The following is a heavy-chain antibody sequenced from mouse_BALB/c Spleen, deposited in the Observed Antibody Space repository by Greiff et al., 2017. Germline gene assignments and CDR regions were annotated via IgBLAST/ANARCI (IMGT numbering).Heavy chain of an antibody. J-gene: IGHJ2*01. CDR1: GFTFSSYT. CDR2: ISSGGSYT. CDR3: TRDQAHYFDY. Sequence: EVHLVESGGGLVKPGGSLKLSCAASGFTFSSYTMSWVRQTPEKRLEWVATISSGGSYTYYPDSVKGRFTISRDNAKNTLYLQMSSLKSEDTAMYYCTRDQAHYFDYWGQGTTLTVSS. V-gene: IGHV5-6-4*01. D-gene: IGHD3-2*02.